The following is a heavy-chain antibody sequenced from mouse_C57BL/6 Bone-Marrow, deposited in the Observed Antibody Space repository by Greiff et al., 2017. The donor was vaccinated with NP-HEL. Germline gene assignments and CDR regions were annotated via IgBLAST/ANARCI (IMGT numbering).Heavy chain of an antibody. CDR3: ARHAPVDY. V-gene: IGHV5-9*01. Sequence: EVQGVESGGGLVKPGGSLKLSCAASGFTFSSYTMSWVRQTPEKRLEWVATISGGGGNTYYPDSVKGRFTISRDNAKNTLYLQMSSLRSEDTALYYCARHAPVDYWGQGTTLTVSS. J-gene: IGHJ2*01. CDR2: ISGGGGNT. CDR1: GFTFSSYT.